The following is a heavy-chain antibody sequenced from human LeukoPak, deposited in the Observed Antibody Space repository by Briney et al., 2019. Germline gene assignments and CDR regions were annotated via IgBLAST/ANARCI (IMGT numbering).Heavy chain of an antibody. CDR2: INPTGGST. V-gene: IGHV1-46*01. CDR3: ARDPRVYHDSSGYYFDY. Sequence: ASVKVSCKASGYTFTSYNIHWVRQAPGQGLEWMGIINPTGGSTGYAQKFQGRVTMTRDTSTTTVYMEMSSLRSEDTAVYYCARDPRVYHDSSGYYFDYWGQGTLVTVSS. J-gene: IGHJ4*02. CDR1: GYTFTSYN. D-gene: IGHD3-22*01.